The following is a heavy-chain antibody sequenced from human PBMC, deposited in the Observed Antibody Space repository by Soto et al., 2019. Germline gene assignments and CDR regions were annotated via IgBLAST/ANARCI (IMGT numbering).Heavy chain of an antibody. Sequence: ASVKVSCKASGGTFSSYAISWVRQAPGQGLEWMGGIIPIFGTANYAQKFQGRVTITADKSTCTAYMELSSLRSEDTAVYYCARDAIVGSGNWFDPWGQGTLVTVSS. CDR2: IIPIFGTA. J-gene: IGHJ5*02. CDR1: GGTFSSYA. V-gene: IGHV1-69*06. CDR3: ARDAIVGSGNWFDP. D-gene: IGHD2-15*01.